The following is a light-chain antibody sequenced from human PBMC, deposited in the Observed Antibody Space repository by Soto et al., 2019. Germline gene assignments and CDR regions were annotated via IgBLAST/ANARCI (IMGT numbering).Light chain of an antibody. CDR3: SSYAGSNNVI. CDR2: EVS. CDR1: SSDVGGYSY. Sequence: QSVLTQPPSASGSPGQSVTISCTGTSSDVGGYSYVSWYQHHPGTAPRLTIYEVSKRPSGVPDRFSGSKSGNTASLTVSGLQAEDDADYYCSSYAGSNNVIFGGGTKLTVL. J-gene: IGLJ2*01. V-gene: IGLV2-8*01.